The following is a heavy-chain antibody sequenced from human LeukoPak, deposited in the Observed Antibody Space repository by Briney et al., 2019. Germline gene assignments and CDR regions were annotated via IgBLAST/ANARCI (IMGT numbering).Heavy chain of an antibody. CDR3: AKDGTGDYDTTGYYLLGHFQC. CDR2: ISYDGSNK. D-gene: IGHD3-22*01. CDR1: GFTFSSFG. Sequence: GGSLRLSCAASGFTFSSFGMHWVRQAPGKGLEWVAVISYDGSNKYYADSVKGRFTTSRDNSKSTLYLQMHSLKTEDTAVYYCAKDGTGDYDTTGYYLLGHFQCWGQGTLVSVSS. V-gene: IGHV3-30*18. J-gene: IGHJ1*01.